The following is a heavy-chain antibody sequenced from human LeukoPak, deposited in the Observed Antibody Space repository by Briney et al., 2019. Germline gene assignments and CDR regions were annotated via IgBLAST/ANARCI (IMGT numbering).Heavy chain of an antibody. D-gene: IGHD4-17*01. CDR3: ARYYGDAPGPFDY. Sequence: ASVRVSCKASGYTFTSYSMHWVRQAPGQRLEWMGWINTGNGNTRYSQKFQGRVTITSDTSASTAYMDLSSLGSEDTAVYYCARYYGDAPGPFDYWGQGTLVTVSS. V-gene: IGHV1-3*04. J-gene: IGHJ4*02. CDR1: GYTFTSYS. CDR2: INTGNGNT.